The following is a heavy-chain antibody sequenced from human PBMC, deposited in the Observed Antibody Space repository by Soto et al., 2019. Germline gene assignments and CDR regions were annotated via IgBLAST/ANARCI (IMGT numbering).Heavy chain of an antibody. J-gene: IGHJ4*02. CDR1: GFTFSEYD. Sequence: QVQLVESGGGVVQPGRSLRLSCAASGFTFSEYDVHWVRQAPGKGLEWVAVISYDGSNEYDADSVKGRFTISRDNSKNMVYLQMNSLRAEDTAVYFCAKDEGSRGRNGLLDYWGQGALVTVSS. CDR2: ISYDGSNE. V-gene: IGHV3-30*18. CDR3: AKDEGSRGRNGLLDY. D-gene: IGHD6-19*01.